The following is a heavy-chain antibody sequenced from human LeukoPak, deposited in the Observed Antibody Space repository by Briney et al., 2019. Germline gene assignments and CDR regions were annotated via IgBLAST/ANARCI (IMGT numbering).Heavy chain of an antibody. CDR1: GFTFSSYS. J-gene: IGHJ6*02. CDR3: ARDRAVAETGSGMDV. D-gene: IGHD6-19*01. Sequence: GGSLRLSCAASGFTFSSYSMNWVRQAPGKGLEWVSSISSSSSYISYADSLKGRFTISRDNAENSLYLQMNSLRAEDTAVYYCARDRAVAETGSGMDVWGQGTTVTVSS. CDR2: ISSSSSYI. V-gene: IGHV3-21*01.